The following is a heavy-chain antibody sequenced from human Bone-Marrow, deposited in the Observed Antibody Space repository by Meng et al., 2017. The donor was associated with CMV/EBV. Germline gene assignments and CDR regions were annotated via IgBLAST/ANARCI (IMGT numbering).Heavy chain of an antibody. V-gene: IGHV3-11*01. Sequence: GGSLRLSCIGSGFTFRDYYMYWIRQAPGKGLEWIACISSSGSTTYYAASVKGRFTISRDNAKNSVDLQMISLRAEDTAVYYCARDGGYDLGWGQGTLVTVSS. CDR2: ISSSGSTT. D-gene: IGHD3-16*01. CDR1: GFTFRDYY. J-gene: IGHJ4*02. CDR3: ARDGGYDLG.